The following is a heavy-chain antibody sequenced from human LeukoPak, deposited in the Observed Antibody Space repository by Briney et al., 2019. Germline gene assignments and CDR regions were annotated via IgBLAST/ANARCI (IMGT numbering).Heavy chain of an antibody. Sequence: GGSLRLSCAASGFTFDGYAMHWGRQAPGQGLERVSGISWNSGSIGYADSVKGRFTISRDNAKNSLYLQMNSLRAEDTALYYCAKDTRTGYYNPLFDYWGQGTLVTVSS. CDR3: AKDTRTGYYNPLFDY. V-gene: IGHV3-9*01. CDR2: ISWNSGSI. J-gene: IGHJ4*02. D-gene: IGHD3/OR15-3a*01. CDR1: GFTFDGYA.